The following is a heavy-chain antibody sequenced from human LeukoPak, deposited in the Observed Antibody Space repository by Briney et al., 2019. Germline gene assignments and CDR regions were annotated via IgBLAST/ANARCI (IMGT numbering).Heavy chain of an antibody. CDR2: ISYDGSNK. CDR1: GFTFSSYA. J-gene: IGHJ4*02. D-gene: IGHD3-22*01. CDR3: AREMYYYDSSGYYPFDY. Sequence: PGGSLRLSCAASGFTFSSYAMHWVRQAPGKGLEWVAVISYDGSNKYYADSVKGRFTISRDNSKNTLYLQMNSLRAEDTAVYYCAREMYYYDSSGYYPFDYWGQGTLVTVPS. V-gene: IGHV3-30-3*01.